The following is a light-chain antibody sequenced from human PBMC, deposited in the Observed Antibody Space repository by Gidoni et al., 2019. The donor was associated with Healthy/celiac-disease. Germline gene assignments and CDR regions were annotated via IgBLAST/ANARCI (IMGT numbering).Light chain of an antibody. J-gene: IGLJ2*01. CDR2: QDS. Sequence: SYDLPQPPSVYVSPGQTARITCSGDKLGDKYACWYQQKPGQSPVLVIYQDSKRPSGIPERFSGENAGNTATLTISGTQAMDEAEYYWKAWDRTVVFGGGTKLTVL. CDR3: KAWDRTVV. CDR1: KLGDKY. V-gene: IGLV3-1*01.